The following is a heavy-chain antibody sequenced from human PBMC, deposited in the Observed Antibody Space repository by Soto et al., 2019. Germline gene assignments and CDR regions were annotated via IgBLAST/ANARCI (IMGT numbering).Heavy chain of an antibody. Sequence: QITLKESGPTLVKPTQTLTLTCTFSGFSLSTSGVGVGWIRQPPGKALEWLALIYWDDDKRYSPSLKSRLTITKDASKTQVVLTLTNMDPVDTATYYCAHSTLQNYGDYNFDYWGQGTLVTVSA. CDR2: IYWDDDK. CDR3: AHSTLQNYGDYNFDY. D-gene: IGHD4-17*01. J-gene: IGHJ4*02. V-gene: IGHV2-5*02. CDR1: GFSLSTSGVG.